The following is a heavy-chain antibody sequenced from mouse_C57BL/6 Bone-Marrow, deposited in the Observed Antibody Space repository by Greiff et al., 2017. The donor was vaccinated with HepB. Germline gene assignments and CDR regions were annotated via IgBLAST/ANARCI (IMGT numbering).Heavy chain of an antibody. Sequence: QVQLKQSGAELVKPGASVKISCKASGYAFSSYWMHWVKQRPGKGLEWIGQIYPGAGDTNYNGKFKGKATLTADKSSSTAYMQLSRLTSEASAVYVYAREEVITTDYAMDYGDQGNSATVTS. V-gene: IGHV1-80*01. CDR1: GYAFSSYW. CDR3: AREEVITTDYAMDY. D-gene: IGHD1-1*01. CDR2: IYPGAGDT. J-gene: IGHJ4*01.